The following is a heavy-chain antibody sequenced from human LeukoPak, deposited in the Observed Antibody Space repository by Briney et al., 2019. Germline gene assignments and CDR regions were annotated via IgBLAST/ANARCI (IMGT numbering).Heavy chain of an antibody. V-gene: IGHV3-74*01. D-gene: IGHD3-10*01. CDR1: GFTFSDFW. J-gene: IGHJ4*02. CDR3: AKDMIRGASDH. Sequence: GGSLRISCAASGFTFSDFWMHWFRHVPGKGLMWVSHINKDGRATNYADSVKGRFFMSRDNAKNTLYLQMNSLRDEDTALYYCAKDMIRGASDHWGQGILVTVSS. CDR2: INKDGRAT.